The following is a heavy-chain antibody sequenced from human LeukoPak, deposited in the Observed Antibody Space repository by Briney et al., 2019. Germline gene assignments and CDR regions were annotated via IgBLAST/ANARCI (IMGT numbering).Heavy chain of an antibody. V-gene: IGHV4-34*01. CDR3: ARQGHRKNWFDP. J-gene: IGHJ5*02. CDR2: INHSGST. Sequence: TSSETLSLTCAVYGGSFSGYYWSWIRQPPGKGLEWIGEINHSGSTNYNPSLKSRVTISVDTSKNQFSLKLSSVTAADTAVYYCARQGHRKNWFDPWGQGTLVTVSS. CDR1: GGSFSGYY.